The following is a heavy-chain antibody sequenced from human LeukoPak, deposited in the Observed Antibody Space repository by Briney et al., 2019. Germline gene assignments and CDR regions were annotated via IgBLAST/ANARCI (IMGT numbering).Heavy chain of an antibody. V-gene: IGHV1-69*04. D-gene: IGHD2-2*01. CDR3: ARISDSTRVTAAFDV. CDR1: GDTFRTYD. Sequence: ASVKVSCKTSGDTFRTYDIHWVRQAPGQGLEWMGRIIPIGDIADYAQKFQGRVTMTADKSTTTAYMEVRSLKSEDTAFYYCARISDSTRVTAAFDVWGQGTMVTVS. CDR2: IIPIGDIA. J-gene: IGHJ3*01.